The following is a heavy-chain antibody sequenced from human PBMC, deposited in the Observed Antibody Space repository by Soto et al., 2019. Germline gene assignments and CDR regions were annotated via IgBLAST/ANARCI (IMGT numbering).Heavy chain of an antibody. V-gene: IGHV3-48*02. J-gene: IGHJ3*02. CDR2: ISSSSSTI. D-gene: IGHD6-6*01. CDR1: GFTFISYS. Sequence: GGSLRLSCAASGFTFISYSMNWVRQAPGKGLEWVSYISSSSSTIYYADSVKGRFTISRDNAKNSLYLQMNSLRDEDTAVYYCASSSGWYSNSGAFDIWGQGTMVTVSS. CDR3: ASSSGWYSNSGAFDI.